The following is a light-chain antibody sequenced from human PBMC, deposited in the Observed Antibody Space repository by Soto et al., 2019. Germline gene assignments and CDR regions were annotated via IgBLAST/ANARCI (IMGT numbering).Light chain of an antibody. J-gene: IGKJ4*01. CDR1: QGISSW. Sequence: DLQMTQSPSSVSASVGDRVTITCRASQGISSWLAWYQQKPAKAPKLLIYSASTLQSGVPSRFSGSVSGPDFTLTSSGLQPEDFATYYCQQAHSFPLTFGGGTKVEIK. CDR3: QQAHSFPLT. V-gene: IGKV1D-12*01. CDR2: SAS.